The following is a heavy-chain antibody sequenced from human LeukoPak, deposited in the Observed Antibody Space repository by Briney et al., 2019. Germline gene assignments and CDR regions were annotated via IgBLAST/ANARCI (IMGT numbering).Heavy chain of an antibody. CDR3: AGGEIYGYNYFDY. CDR2: ISYSGST. Sequence: SETLSLTCTVSGGSISSSRYYWGWIRQPPGKGLEWIGSISYSGSTHYNPSLKTRVTISVDTSKNQFSLKLSSVTAADTAVYYCAGGEIYGYNYFDYWGQGTLVTVSS. V-gene: IGHV4-39*01. J-gene: IGHJ4*02. CDR1: GGSISSSRYY. D-gene: IGHD5-18*01.